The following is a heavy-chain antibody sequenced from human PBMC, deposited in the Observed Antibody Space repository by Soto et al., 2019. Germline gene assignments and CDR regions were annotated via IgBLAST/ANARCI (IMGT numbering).Heavy chain of an antibody. Sequence: SVKVSCKASGGTFSSYAISWVRQAPGQGLEWMGGIIPIFGTANYAQKFQGRVTITADESTSTAYMELSSLRSEDTAVYYCARSTIFGVVIATVYNWFDPWGQGTLVTVSS. V-gene: IGHV1-69*13. CDR1: GGTFSSYA. D-gene: IGHD3-3*01. CDR3: ARSTIFGVVIATVYNWFDP. CDR2: IIPIFGTA. J-gene: IGHJ5*02.